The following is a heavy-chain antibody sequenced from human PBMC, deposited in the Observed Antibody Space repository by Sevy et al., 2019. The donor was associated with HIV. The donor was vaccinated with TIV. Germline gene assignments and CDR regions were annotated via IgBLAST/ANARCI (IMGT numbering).Heavy chain of an antibody. CDR3: ARGSGSGYYFGY. D-gene: IGHD3-3*01. V-gene: IGHV4-34*01. CDR2: INHSGST. J-gene: IGHJ4*02. Sequence: SETLSLTCAVYGGSFSGYYWSWIRQPPGKGLEWTGEINHSGSTNYNPSLKSRVTISVDPSKNQSSLKLSSVTAADTAVYYCARGSGSGYYFGYWGQGTLVTVSS. CDR1: GGSFSGYY.